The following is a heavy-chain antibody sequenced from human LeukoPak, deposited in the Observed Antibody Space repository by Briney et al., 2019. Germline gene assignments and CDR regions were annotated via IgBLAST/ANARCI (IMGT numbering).Heavy chain of an antibody. CDR3: ATFAGLVPSGLLD. CDR2: IKKEGSEK. D-gene: IGHD2-2*01. CDR1: GFTSSAFW. J-gene: IGHJ6*04. Sequence: GGSETPPCVASGFTSSAFWMSWVRRPPGKGLEWVANIKKEGSEKEYVDSVKGRFSIFRDNAKNSVFLQMNSLRAEDTAVYYRATFAGLVPSGLLDWGKGTTVSVSS. V-gene: IGHV3-7*01.